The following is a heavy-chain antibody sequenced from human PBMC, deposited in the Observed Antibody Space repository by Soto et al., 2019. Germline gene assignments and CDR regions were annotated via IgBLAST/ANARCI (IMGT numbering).Heavy chain of an antibody. CDR2: ISSSSSYI. Sequence: EVQLVESGGGLVKPGGSLRLSCAASGFTFSSYSMNWVRQAPGKGLEWVSSISSSSSYIYYADSVKGRFTISRDNAKNSLYLQMNSLRAEDTAVYYCASGYLTIAVASNYFDYWGQGTLVTVSS. V-gene: IGHV3-21*01. CDR3: ASGYLTIAVASNYFDY. J-gene: IGHJ4*02. CDR1: GFTFSSYS. D-gene: IGHD6-19*01.